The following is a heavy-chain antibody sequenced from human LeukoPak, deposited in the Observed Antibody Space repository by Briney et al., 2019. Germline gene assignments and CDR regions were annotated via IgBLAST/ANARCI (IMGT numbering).Heavy chain of an antibody. J-gene: IGHJ4*02. CDR1: GGTFSSYA. CDR2: INPNSGGT. CDR3: ARDKSY. V-gene: IGHV1-2*02. Sequence: ASVKVSCKASGGTFSSYAISWVRQAPGQGLEWMGWINPNSGGTNYAQKFQGRVTMTRDTSISTAYMELSRLRSDDTAVYYCARDKSYWGQGTLVTVSS.